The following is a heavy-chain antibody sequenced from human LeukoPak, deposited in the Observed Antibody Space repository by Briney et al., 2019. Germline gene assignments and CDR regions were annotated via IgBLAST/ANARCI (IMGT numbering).Heavy chain of an antibody. CDR2: INHSGST. D-gene: IGHD3-3*01. J-gene: IGHJ4*02. CDR1: GGSFSGYY. CDR3: ARVYRFLDPEADFDY. Sequence: SETLPLTCAVYGGSFSGYYWSWIRQPPGKGLEWIGEINHSGSTNYNPSLKSRVTISVDTSKNQFSLKLSSVTAADTAVYYCARVYRFLDPEADFDYWGQGTLVTVSS. V-gene: IGHV4-34*01.